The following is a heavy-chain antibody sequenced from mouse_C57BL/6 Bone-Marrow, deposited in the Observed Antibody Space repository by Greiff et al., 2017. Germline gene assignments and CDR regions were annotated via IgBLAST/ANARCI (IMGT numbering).Heavy chain of an antibody. CDR2: FYPGSGSI. CDR1: GYTFTEYT. CDR3: ARHPCYDYDLYYAMDY. J-gene: IGHJ4*01. V-gene: IGHV1-62-2*01. Sequence: QVQLQQSGAELVKPGASVKLSCKASGYTFTEYTIHWVKQRSGQGLEWIGWFYPGSGSIKYNEKFKDKATLTADKSSSTVYMGLSKLTSEGSAFYFCARHPCYDYDLYYAMDYWGQGTSVTVSS. D-gene: IGHD2-4*01.